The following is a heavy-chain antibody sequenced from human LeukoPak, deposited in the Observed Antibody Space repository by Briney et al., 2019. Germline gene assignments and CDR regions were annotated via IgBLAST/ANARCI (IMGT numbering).Heavy chain of an antibody. CDR1: GFIFDDYA. Sequence: PGRSLRLSCAASGFIFDDYAMHWVRQVPGKGLERVSGISWNSGSIGYADSVKGRFTISRDNAKNSLYLHMNSLSAEDTALYYCAKGKKITVAGLFDCWGQGTLVTVSS. CDR3: AKGKKITVAGLFDC. CDR2: ISWNSGSI. D-gene: IGHD6-19*01. V-gene: IGHV3-9*01. J-gene: IGHJ4*02.